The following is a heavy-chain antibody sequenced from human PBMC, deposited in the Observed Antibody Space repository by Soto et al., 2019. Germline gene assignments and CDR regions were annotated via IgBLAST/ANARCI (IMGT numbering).Heavy chain of an antibody. D-gene: IGHD3-22*01. V-gene: IGHV3-11*06. Sequence: GSLRLSCAVSGFTFSDYYMSWIRQAPGKGLEWVSSISSSSSYKYYADSVKGRFTISRDNAKNTLYLQMNSLRAEDTAVYYCAQDTYYYDSSGYYVFDYWGQGTLVTVSS. CDR1: GFTFSDYY. J-gene: IGHJ4*02. CDR2: ISSSSSYK. CDR3: AQDTYYYDSSGYYVFDY.